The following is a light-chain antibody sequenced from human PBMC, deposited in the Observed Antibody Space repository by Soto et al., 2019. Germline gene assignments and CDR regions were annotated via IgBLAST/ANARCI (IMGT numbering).Light chain of an antibody. CDR1: QSVSSSY. Sequence: EIVLTQSPGTLSLSPGERATLSCRASQSVSSSYLAWYQQKPGQAPRLLIYGASNRATGMPDRFSGSGSGTDFTLTISRLEPEDFAVYYCQQYGSSPPSVTFGQGTRLEIK. V-gene: IGKV3-20*01. CDR2: GAS. J-gene: IGKJ5*01. CDR3: QQYGSSPPSVT.